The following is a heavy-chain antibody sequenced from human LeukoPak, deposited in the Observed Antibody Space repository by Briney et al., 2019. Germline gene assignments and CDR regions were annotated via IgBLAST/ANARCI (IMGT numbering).Heavy chain of an antibody. V-gene: IGHV3-23*01. J-gene: IGHJ4*02. CDR1: GFTFSSYA. CDR2: ISGSGRST. Sequence: GSLRLSCAASGFTFSSYAMNWVRQAPGKGLEWVSAISGSGRSTYYADSVKGRFTISRDNSKNTLYLQMNSLRADDTAVYYCARGGGYDSFDYWGQGTQVTVSS. D-gene: IGHD5-12*01. CDR3: ARGGGYDSFDY.